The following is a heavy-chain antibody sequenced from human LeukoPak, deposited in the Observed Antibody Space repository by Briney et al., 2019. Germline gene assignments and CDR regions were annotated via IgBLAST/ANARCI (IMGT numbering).Heavy chain of an antibody. V-gene: IGHV4-4*07. CDR3: ARGPNAIGAYYYYYGMDV. D-gene: IGHD2-8*01. Sequence: PSETLSLTCTVSGGSISSYYWSWIRQPAGKGLEWIGRIYTSGSTNYNPSLKSRVTMSVDTSKNQFSLKLSSVTAADTAVYYCARGPNAIGAYYYYYGMDVWGQGTTVTVSS. J-gene: IGHJ6*02. CDR1: GGSISSYY. CDR2: IYTSGST.